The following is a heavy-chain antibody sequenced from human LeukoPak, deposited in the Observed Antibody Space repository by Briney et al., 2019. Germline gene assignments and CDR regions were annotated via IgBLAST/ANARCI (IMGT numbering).Heavy chain of an antibody. V-gene: IGHV4-39*01. Sequence: SETLSLTCTVSGGSISSSSYYWGWIRQPPGKGLEWIGSIYYSGSIYYNPSLKSRVTISVDTSKNQFSLKLSSVTAADTAVYYCARVGIYYDSSSFDPWGQGTLVTVSS. D-gene: IGHD3-22*01. CDR3: ARVGIYYDSSSFDP. J-gene: IGHJ5*02. CDR1: GGSISSSSYY. CDR2: IYYSGSI.